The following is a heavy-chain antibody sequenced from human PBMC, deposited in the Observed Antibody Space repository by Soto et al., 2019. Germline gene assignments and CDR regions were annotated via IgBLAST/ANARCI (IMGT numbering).Heavy chain of an antibody. CDR2: IYYGGTT. Sequence: WETLSLTCDVSVEPMTGGYYWGWIRQSPGKGLEWIGSIYYGGTTYYNPSLRSRLAISIDTSKNQFSLRLTSVTAADTALYFCARGWYYFDFWGRGTLVTVSS. J-gene: IGHJ4*02. D-gene: IGHD2-15*01. CDR3: ARGWYYFDF. CDR1: VEPMTGGYY. V-gene: IGHV4-38-2*01.